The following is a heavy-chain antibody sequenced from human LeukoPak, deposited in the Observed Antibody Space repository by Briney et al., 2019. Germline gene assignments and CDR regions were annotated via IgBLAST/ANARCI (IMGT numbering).Heavy chain of an antibody. J-gene: IGHJ4*02. Sequence: GSLRLSCSASGXTFSSYSMNWVRQAPGKGLEWVSYISSSSNTIYYADSVKGRFTISRDNAKNSLFLQMNSLRDEDTSVYYCARAVTVVTRGGLVFDYWGQGTLVTVSS. CDR1: GXTFSSYS. V-gene: IGHV3-48*02. D-gene: IGHD2-21*02. CDR2: ISSSSNTI. CDR3: ARAVTVVTRGGLVFDY.